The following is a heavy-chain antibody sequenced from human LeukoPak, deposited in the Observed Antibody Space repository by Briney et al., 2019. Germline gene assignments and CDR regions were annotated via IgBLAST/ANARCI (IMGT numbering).Heavy chain of an antibody. V-gene: IGHV3-48*03. D-gene: IGHD3-3*01. CDR1: GFIFSSYE. CDR2: ISSSGSRI. J-gene: IGHJ6*04. CDR3: ARARDFWGGFPFDY. Sequence: GGSLRLSCAASGFIFSSYEMNWVRQAPGKGLEWVSYISSSGSRIYFADSVKGRFTISRDNAKKSLYLQMNSLRAEDTAVYYCARARDFWGGFPFDYWGKGTTVTVSS.